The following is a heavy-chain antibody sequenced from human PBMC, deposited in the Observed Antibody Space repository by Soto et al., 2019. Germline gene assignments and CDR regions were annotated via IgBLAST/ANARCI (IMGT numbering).Heavy chain of an antibody. D-gene: IGHD2-2*01. CDR3: VRTSSY. CDR2: IYGGGPT. J-gene: IGHJ4*02. CDR1: GFAVNSNY. Sequence: PGGSLRLSCAASGFAVNSNYMSWVRQAPGKGLEWVSVIYGGGPTLYSDSVKGRFTIFRDNSKNTVFLQMNSLRAEDTAVYYCVRTSSYWGQGTRVTVSS. V-gene: IGHV3-53*01.